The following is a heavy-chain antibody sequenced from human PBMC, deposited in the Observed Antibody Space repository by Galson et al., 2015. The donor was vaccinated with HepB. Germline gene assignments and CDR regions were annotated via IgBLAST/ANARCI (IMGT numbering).Heavy chain of an antibody. CDR1: GFSFSTYE. D-gene: IGHD5-24*01. Sequence: SLRLSCAASGFSFSTYEMNWVRQAPGKGLEWVSYISSGGTTTYYADSVKGRFTISRDNAKNSLSLQMNSLRAEDTAVYYCARDLDGYTDWGIDYWGQGTLVTVSS. CDR3: ARDLDGYTDWGIDY. CDR2: ISSGGTTT. V-gene: IGHV3-48*03. J-gene: IGHJ4*02.